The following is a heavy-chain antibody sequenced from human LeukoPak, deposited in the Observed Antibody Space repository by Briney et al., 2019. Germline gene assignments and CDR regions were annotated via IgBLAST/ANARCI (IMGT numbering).Heavy chain of an antibody. V-gene: IGHV1-2*02. Sequence: PRASVKVSCKASGYTFTGYYMHWVRQAPGQGLEWMGWINPNSGGTNYAQKFQGRVTMTRDTSLSTAYMELSRLGSDDTAVYYCATRGVSAPPGPYYYYGMDVWGQGTTVTVSS. D-gene: IGHD3-10*01. J-gene: IGHJ6*02. CDR2: INPNSGGT. CDR1: GYTFTGYY. CDR3: ATRGVSAPPGPYYYYGMDV.